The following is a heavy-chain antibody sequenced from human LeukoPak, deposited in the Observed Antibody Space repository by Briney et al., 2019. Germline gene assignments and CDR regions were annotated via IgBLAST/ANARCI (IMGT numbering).Heavy chain of an antibody. CDR2: ISYDGSNK. D-gene: IGHD3-22*01. Sequence: PGGSLRLSCAASGFTFSSYGMHWVREAPGKGLEWVAVISYDGSNKYYADSVKGRFTIPRDNSKNTLYLQMNSLRAEDTAVYYCAKDLGDSSGYYPHFDYWGQGTLVTVSS. CDR3: AKDLGDSSGYYPHFDY. CDR1: GFTFSSYG. V-gene: IGHV3-30*18. J-gene: IGHJ4*02.